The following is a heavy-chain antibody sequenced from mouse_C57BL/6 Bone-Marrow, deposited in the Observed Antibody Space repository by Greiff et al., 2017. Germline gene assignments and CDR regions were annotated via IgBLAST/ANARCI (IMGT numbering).Heavy chain of an antibody. Sequence: QVQLQQPGAELVKPGASVKLSCKASGYTFTSYWMQWVKQRPGQGLEWIGEIDPSDSCTNYNQKFQGKATLTVDTSSSTAYMQLSSLTSEDSAVYYCSPYYGSSLAWFAYWGQGTLVTVSA. CDR3: SPYYGSSLAWFAY. J-gene: IGHJ3*01. V-gene: IGHV1-50*01. CDR1: GYTFTSYW. D-gene: IGHD1-1*01. CDR2: IDPSDSCT.